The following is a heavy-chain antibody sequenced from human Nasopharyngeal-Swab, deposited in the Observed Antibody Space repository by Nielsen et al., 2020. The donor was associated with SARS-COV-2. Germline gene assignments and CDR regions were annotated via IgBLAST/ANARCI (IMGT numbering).Heavy chain of an antibody. Sequence: GGSLRLSCAVSGFTFSNYWMTWVRQAPGKGLEWVATIEDYGSEKYYVDSVKGRFTISRDNAKNSLYLQMNSLRAEDTAVYYCAREGSDSSGPGEYYYFYMDVWGKGTTVTVSS. CDR3: AREGSDSSGPGEYYYFYMDV. CDR1: GFTFSNYW. V-gene: IGHV3-7*01. D-gene: IGHD6-19*01. CDR2: IEDYGSEK. J-gene: IGHJ6*03.